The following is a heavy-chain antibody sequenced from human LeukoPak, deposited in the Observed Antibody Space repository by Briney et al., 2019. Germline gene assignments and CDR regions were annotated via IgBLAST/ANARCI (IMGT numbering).Heavy chain of an antibody. D-gene: IGHD3-3*01. CDR1: GYTFTSYD. Sequence: ASVKVSCKASGYTFTSYDINWVRQATGQGLEWMGWMNPNSGNTGYAQKFQGRVTITRNTSISTAYMELSSLRSEDTAVYYCARGGEKTYDFWSGYWSYYYYYMDVWGKGTTVTVSS. CDR2: MNPNSGNT. V-gene: IGHV1-8*03. J-gene: IGHJ6*03. CDR3: ARGGEKTYDFWSGYWSYYYYYMDV.